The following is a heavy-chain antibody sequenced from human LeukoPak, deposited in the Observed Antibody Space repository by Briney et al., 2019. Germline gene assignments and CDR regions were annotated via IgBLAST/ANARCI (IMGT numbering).Heavy chain of an antibody. CDR3: AKTESPMVRGVINGMDV. CDR2: ISFDGSDN. Sequence: GGSLRLSCAASGFTFSNYDMHWVRLAPGKGLEWVAVISFDGSDNYYADSVKGRFTISRDNSKNTLALQMYSLRAEDTAVYHCAKTESPMVRGVINGMDVWGQGTTVTVSS. D-gene: IGHD3-10*01. J-gene: IGHJ6*02. V-gene: IGHV3-30*18. CDR1: GFTFSNYD.